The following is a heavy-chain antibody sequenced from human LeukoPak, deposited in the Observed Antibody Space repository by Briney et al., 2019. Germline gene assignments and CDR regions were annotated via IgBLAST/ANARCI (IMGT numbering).Heavy chain of an antibody. CDR3: AREGNTRYSSGWYAY. J-gene: IGHJ4*02. D-gene: IGHD6-19*01. Sequence: ASVKVSCKASGYTFTSYYMHWVRQAPGQGLEWMGIINPSGGSTSYAQKFQGRVTMTRDTSASTVYMELSSLRSEDTAVYYCAREGNTRYSSGWYAYWGQGTLVTVSS. CDR2: INPSGGST. V-gene: IGHV1-46*01. CDR1: GYTFTSYY.